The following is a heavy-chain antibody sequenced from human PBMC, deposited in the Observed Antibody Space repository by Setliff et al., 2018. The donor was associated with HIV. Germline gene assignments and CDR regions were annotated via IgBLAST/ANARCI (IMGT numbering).Heavy chain of an antibody. CDR2: IIPIFDTT. D-gene: IGHD6-19*01. CDR1: GGTFSSYI. V-gene: IGHV1-69*13. CDR3: TRSSSDWIQVRFDP. J-gene: IGHJ5*02. Sequence: GASVKVSCKASGGTFSSYIINWVRQAPGQGLEWMGGIIPIFDTTNYAQKFQGRVTITADASTSTAYMELSSLRSEDTAVYFCTRSSSDWIQVRFDPGGQGTLVTVSS.